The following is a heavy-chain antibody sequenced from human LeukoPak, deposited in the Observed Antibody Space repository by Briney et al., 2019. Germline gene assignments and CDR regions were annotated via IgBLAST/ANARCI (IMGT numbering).Heavy chain of an antibody. CDR1: GFTVSSNY. CDR2: IYIGGNT. D-gene: IGHD3-22*01. CDR3: AREVNGQNWFDP. V-gene: IGHV3-53*01. Sequence: GGSLRLSCAASGFTVSSNYMTWVRRAPGKGLEWVSVIYIGGNTYYADSVKGRFTISRDNSKNTVYLQMNSLRVEDTAVYYCAREVNGQNWFDPWGQGTLVTVSS. J-gene: IGHJ5*02.